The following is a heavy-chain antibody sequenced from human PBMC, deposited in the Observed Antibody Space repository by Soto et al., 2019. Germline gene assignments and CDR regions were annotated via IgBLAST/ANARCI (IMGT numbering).Heavy chain of an antibody. V-gene: IGHV1-69*01. CDR2: IIPIFGTA. CDR1: GGTFSSYA. D-gene: IGHD1-26*01. Sequence: QVQLVQSGAEVKKPGSSVKVSCKASGGTFSSYAISWVRQAPGQGLEWMGGIIPIFGTANYAQKFQGRVTITADESTSTAYMELSSLRSEDTAVYYSASIHWELQPENYYYGMDVWGQGTTVTVSS. J-gene: IGHJ6*02. CDR3: ASIHWELQPENYYYGMDV.